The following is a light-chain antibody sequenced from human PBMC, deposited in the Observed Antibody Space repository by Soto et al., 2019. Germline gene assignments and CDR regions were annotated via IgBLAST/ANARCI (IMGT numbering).Light chain of an antibody. CDR1: QSVGGNL. V-gene: IGKV3-20*01. J-gene: IGKJ1*01. Sequence: EIVLTQSPGTLSLSPGEGATLSCRASQSVGGNLLAWYQQKRGQAPRLLIYGASNRATGIPDRFSGSGSGTDFTLTISRLEPEDFAVYYCQQYNTSPRTFGQGTKVDIK. CDR3: QQYNTSPRT. CDR2: GAS.